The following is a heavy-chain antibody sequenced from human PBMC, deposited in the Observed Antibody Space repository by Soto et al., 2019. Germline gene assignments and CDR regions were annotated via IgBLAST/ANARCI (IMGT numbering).Heavy chain of an antibody. Sequence: ASVKVSCKASGYTFTSYGISWVRQAPGQGLEWMRWISAYNGNTNYAQKLQGRVTMTTDTSTSTAYMELRSLRSDDTAVYYCARVPFNDNYGDYGKFDPWGQGTLVTVSS. CDR1: GYTFTSYG. CDR2: ISAYNGNT. J-gene: IGHJ5*02. CDR3: ARVPFNDNYGDYGKFDP. V-gene: IGHV1-18*01. D-gene: IGHD4-17*01.